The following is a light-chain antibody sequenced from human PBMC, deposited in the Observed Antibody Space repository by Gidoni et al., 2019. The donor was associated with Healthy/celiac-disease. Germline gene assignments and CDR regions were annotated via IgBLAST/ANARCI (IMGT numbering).Light chain of an antibody. J-gene: IGKJ5*01. CDR2: KAS. CDR1: QSISSW. V-gene: IGKV1-5*03. Sequence: DIQMPHSPSTLSASVGDRVTITCRASQSISSWLAWYQQKPGKAPKLLIYKASSLESGVPSRFSGSGSGTEFTLTISSLQPDDFATYYCQQYNSYLITFGQGTRLEIK. CDR3: QQYNSYLIT.